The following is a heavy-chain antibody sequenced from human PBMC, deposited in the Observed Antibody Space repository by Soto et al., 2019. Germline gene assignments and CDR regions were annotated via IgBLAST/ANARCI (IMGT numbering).Heavy chain of an antibody. V-gene: IGHV3-23*01. J-gene: IGHJ4*02. Sequence: PGGSLRLSCAASGFTFSSYVMSWVRQAPGKGLEWVSSISGSGGNTYYTDSVKGRFTISRDNSENTLYVQMSSLRADDTAIYYCAKNWPDRGSWHYPFDYWSQETLVTVSS. CDR3: AKNWPDRGSWHYPFDY. D-gene: IGHD6-13*01. CDR1: GFTFSSYV. CDR2: ISGSGGNT.